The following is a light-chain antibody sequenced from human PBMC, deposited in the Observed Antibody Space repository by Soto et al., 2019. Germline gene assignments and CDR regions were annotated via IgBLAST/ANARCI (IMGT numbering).Light chain of an antibody. V-gene: IGKV3-20*01. CDR2: GAS. CDR1: QSVSSSY. J-gene: IGKJ2*01. Sequence: EIVLTQSPGTLSLSPGERATLSCRASQSVSSSYLAWYQQKPGQAPRLLIYGASSRATGIPDRFSGSGSGTDFTLTISRLEPEDFAVYYCQQYGSSPSRTTFGQGTKLEIK. CDR3: QQYGSSPSRTT.